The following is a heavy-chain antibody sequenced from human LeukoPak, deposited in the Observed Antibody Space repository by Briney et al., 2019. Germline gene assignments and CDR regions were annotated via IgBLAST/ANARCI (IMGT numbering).Heavy chain of an antibody. D-gene: IGHD2-2*01. CDR2: ISYHGSNK. CDR3: AKNTHAYAEIFDY. V-gene: IGHV3-30*18. CDR1: EFTFSSYA. J-gene: IGHJ4*02. Sequence: PGGSLRLSCAASEFTFSSYAMHWVRQAPGKGLEWVAFISYHGSNKYYADSVKGRFTISRDNSKNTLFLQMNSLRAEDTAVYYCAKNTHAYAEIFDYWGQRTLVTVSS.